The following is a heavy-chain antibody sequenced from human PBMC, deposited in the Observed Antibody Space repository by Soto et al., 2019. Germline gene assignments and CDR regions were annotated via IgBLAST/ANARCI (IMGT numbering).Heavy chain of an antibody. CDR2: IYPGDSDT. CDR3: ARLLYYYDSSDKYWYFDL. Sequence: PGESLKISCKGSGYSFTSYWIDWVRQMPGKGLEWMGIIYPGDSDTRYSPSFQGQVTISADKSISTAYLQWSSLKASDTAMYYCARLLYYYDSSDKYWYFDLWGRGTLVTVSS. V-gene: IGHV5-51*01. J-gene: IGHJ2*01. CDR1: GYSFTSYW. D-gene: IGHD3-22*01.